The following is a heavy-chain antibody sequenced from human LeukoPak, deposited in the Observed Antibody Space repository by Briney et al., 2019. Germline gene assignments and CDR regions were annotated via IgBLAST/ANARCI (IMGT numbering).Heavy chain of an antibody. J-gene: IGHJ4*02. CDR2: INPNSGGT. CDR1: GGTFSSYA. V-gene: IGHV1-2*02. Sequence: GASVKVSCKASGGTFSSYAISWVRQAPGQGLKWVGWINPNSGGTNYAQKFQGRVTMTRDTSISTAYMELSRLRSDDTAVYYCARGTHIVVVPAAIVYFDYWGQGTLVTVSS. CDR3: ARGTHIVVVPAAIVYFDY. D-gene: IGHD2-2*02.